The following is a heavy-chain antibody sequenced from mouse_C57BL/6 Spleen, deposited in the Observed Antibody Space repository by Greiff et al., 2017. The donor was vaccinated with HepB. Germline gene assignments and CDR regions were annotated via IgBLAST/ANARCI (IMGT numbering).Heavy chain of an antibody. CDR2: IRNKANNHAT. J-gene: IGHJ1*03. D-gene: IGHD2-2*01. CDR1: GFTFSDAW. Sequence: EVKVVESGGGLVQPGGSMKLSCAASGFTFSDAWMDWVRQSPEKGLEWVADIRNKANNHATYYAESVKGRFTISRDDSKSSVYLQMNSLRAEDTCIYYCTRPRGYTLYFDVWGTGTTVTVSS. V-gene: IGHV6-6*01. CDR3: TRPRGYTLYFDV.